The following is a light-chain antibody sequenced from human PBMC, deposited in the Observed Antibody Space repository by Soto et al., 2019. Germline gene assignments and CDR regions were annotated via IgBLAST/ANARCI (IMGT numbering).Light chain of an antibody. Sequence: ETVLTQSPGTLSLSPGERATLSCRASQSVSSNLAWYQQKPGQPPRLLIYGAFTRATGIPARFSGSGSGTDFTLAISSLEPEDFAVYYCQQRSNWPPITFGQGTRLEIK. CDR2: GAF. V-gene: IGKV3-11*01. J-gene: IGKJ5*01. CDR3: QQRSNWPPIT. CDR1: QSVSSN.